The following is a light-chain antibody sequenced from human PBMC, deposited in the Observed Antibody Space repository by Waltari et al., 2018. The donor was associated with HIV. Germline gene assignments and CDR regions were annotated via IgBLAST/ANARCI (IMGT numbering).Light chain of an antibody. CDR1: SVRTYY. V-gene: IGLV3-19*01. CDR3: NSRDTIGHWF. Sequence: SSELAQDPAVSVALGQTVRITCQGDSVRTYYASWYQQKPGQAPVLVFYDRNNRPSGIPGRFSGSTSGDTASLTITGAQAEDEADYYCNSRDTIGHWFFGGGTKVTVL. J-gene: IGLJ3*02. CDR2: DRN.